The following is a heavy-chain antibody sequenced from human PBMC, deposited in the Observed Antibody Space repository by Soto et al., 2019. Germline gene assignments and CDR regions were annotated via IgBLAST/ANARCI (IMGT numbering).Heavy chain of an antibody. CDR3: ARVRYVVVPAAMRGWFDP. CDR2: ISAYNGNT. D-gene: IGHD2-2*01. V-gene: IGHV1-18*01. CDR1: GYTFTSYG. J-gene: IGHJ5*02. Sequence: QVQLVQSGAEVKKPGASVKVSCKASGYTFTSYGISWVRQAPGQGLEWMGWISAYNGNTNYAQKLQGRVTMTTDTSTSTAYMELRSLRSDDTAVYYCARVRYVVVPAAMRGWFDPCGQGTLVTVSS.